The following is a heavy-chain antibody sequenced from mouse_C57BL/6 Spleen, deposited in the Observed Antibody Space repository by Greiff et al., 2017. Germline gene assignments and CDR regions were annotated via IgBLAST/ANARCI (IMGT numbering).Heavy chain of an antibody. Sequence: EVQLVESGGGLVKPGGSLTLSCAASGFTFSDYEMHWVRQAPEKGLEWVAYISSGSSTIYYADTVKGRFTISRDNAKNTLFLQMTSLRSEDTAMYYCATRVWDGYFDVWGTGTTVTVSS. CDR1: GFTFSDYE. CDR3: ATRVWDGYFDV. V-gene: IGHV5-17*01. CDR2: ISSGSSTI. D-gene: IGHD4-1*01. J-gene: IGHJ1*03.